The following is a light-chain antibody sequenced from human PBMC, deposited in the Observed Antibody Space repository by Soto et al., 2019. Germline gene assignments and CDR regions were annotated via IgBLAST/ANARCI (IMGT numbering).Light chain of an antibody. J-gene: IGKJ1*01. Sequence: EIVLTQSPGTLSLSPGERATLSCRASQSVSSSYLAWYQQKPGQAPRLLIYGTSSRATGIPDRFSGSGSGTDFTLTISRLEPEDFEVYYCQQYGNSPTWTFGQGTKVEIK. CDR3: QQYGNSPTWT. CDR2: GTS. CDR1: QSVSSSY. V-gene: IGKV3-20*01.